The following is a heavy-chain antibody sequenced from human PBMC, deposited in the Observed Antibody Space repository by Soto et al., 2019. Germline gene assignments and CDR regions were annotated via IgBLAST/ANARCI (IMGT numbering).Heavy chain of an antibody. CDR3: ARSMLRYLEWLPTDFFDY. CDR1: GYTFATYA. Sequence: TSVKVSCKASGYTFATYAMHRVRQAPGQRLEWMGWINAGNGNTKYSQKFQGRVTITRDTSASTAYMELSSLRSEDTAVYYCARSMLRYLEWLPTDFFDYWGQGSLVTVSS. CDR2: INAGNGNT. V-gene: IGHV1-3*01. D-gene: IGHD3-3*01. J-gene: IGHJ4*02.